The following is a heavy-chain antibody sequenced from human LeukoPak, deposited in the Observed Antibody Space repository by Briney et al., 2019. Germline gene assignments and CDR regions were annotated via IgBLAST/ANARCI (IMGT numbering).Heavy chain of an antibody. CDR2: FDPEDGET. V-gene: IGHV1-24*01. J-gene: IGHJ6*02. CDR1: GYTLTELS. Sequence: ASVKVSCKVSGYTLTELSMHWVRQAPGKGLEWMGGFDPEDGETIYAQKFQGRVTMTEDTSTDTAYMVLSSLRSEDTAVYYCATTTFGGGVVPYYYYGMDVWSQGTTVTVSS. CDR3: ATTTFGGGVVPYYYYGMDV. D-gene: IGHD3-16*01.